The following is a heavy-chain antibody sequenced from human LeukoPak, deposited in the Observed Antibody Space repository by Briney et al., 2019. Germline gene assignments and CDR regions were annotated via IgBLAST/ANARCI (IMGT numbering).Heavy chain of an antibody. V-gene: IGHV3-7*03. J-gene: IGHJ4*02. CDR3: AKVGEDSYGNVDY. D-gene: IGHD5-18*01. Sequence: GGSLRLSCAASGFAFGDYWMTWVRQAPGKGLEWVANIKKDGSEKYYVASVRGRFTISRDNAKNSLYLQMNSLRAEDTAVYYCAKVGEDSYGNVDYWGQGTLVTVSS. CDR1: GFAFGDYW. CDR2: IKKDGSEK.